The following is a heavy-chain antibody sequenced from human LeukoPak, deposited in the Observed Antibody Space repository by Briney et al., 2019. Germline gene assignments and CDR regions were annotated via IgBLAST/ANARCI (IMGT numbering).Heavy chain of an antibody. CDR3: AREIPQDYYDSSGYFDY. J-gene: IGHJ4*02. CDR1: GFTFSSYW. V-gene: IGHV3-7*01. Sequence: PGGSLRLSCAASGFTFSSYWMSWVRQAPGKGLEWVANIKQDGSEKYYVDSVKGRFTISRDNAKNSLYLQMNSLRAEDTAVYYCAREIPQDYYDSSGYFDYWGQGTLVTVSS. CDR2: IKQDGSEK. D-gene: IGHD3-22*01.